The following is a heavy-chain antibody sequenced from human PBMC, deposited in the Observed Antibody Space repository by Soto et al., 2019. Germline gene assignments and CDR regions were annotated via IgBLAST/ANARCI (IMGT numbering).Heavy chain of an antibody. CDR1: GFTFTSSA. V-gene: IGHV1-58*02. J-gene: IGHJ3*02. CDR3: AADRAVPPHAFDI. D-gene: IGHD6-25*01. CDR2: IVVGSGNT. Sequence: SVKVSCKAFGFTFTSSAMQWVRQARGQRLEWIGWIVVGSGNTNYAQKFQERVTITRDMSTSTAYMELSSLRSEDTAVYYCAADRAVPPHAFDIWGQGTMVTVSS.